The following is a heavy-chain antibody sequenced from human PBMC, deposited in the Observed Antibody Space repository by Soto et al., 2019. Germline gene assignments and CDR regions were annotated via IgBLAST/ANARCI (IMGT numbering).Heavy chain of an antibody. CDR3: VLFRGWFGESHSAQAGYYFDY. J-gene: IGHJ4*02. D-gene: IGHD3-10*01. Sequence: QVQLVQSGAEVKKPGASVKVSCKASGYSFTSYDINWMRQATGQGLEWMGWMNPNSGNTGYAQKFQGRVTMTRNTSISTAYMELSSLRSEDTAVYYCVLFRGWFGESHSAQAGYYFDYWGQGTLVTVSS. CDR1: GYSFTSYD. CDR2: MNPNSGNT. V-gene: IGHV1-8*01.